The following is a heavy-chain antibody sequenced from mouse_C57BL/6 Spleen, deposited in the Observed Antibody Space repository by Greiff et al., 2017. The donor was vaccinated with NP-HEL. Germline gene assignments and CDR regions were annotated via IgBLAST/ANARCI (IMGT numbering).Heavy chain of an antibody. J-gene: IGHJ2*01. Sequence: QVQLQQPGAELVKPGASVKLSCKASGYTFTSYWMQWVKQRPGQGLEWIGEIDPSDSYTNYNQKFKGKATLTVDTSSSTAYMQLSSLTSEDSAVYYCARVGRRYFDYRGQGTTLTVSS. CDR3: ARVGRRYFDY. CDR2: IDPSDSYT. CDR1: GYTFTSYW. D-gene: IGHD4-1*01. V-gene: IGHV1-50*01.